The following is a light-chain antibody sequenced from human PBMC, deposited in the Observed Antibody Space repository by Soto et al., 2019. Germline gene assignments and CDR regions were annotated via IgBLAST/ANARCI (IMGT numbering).Light chain of an antibody. Sequence: EIVMTQTPLSSPVTLGQPASISCKSRQSLVHSDGNTYLSWLQQRPGQPPRLLIYKMSNRFYGVSERFSGSGAGTDYTLKISRVEAEDVVDYDCMRAKHMPYTFGQGTTLEIK. V-gene: IGKV2-24*01. CDR3: MRAKHMPYT. J-gene: IGKJ2*01. CDR2: KMS. CDR1: QSLVHSDGNTY.